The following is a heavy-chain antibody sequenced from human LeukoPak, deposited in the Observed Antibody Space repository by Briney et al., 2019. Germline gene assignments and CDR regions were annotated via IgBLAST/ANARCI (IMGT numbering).Heavy chain of an antibody. J-gene: IGHJ4*02. CDR2: IKPDGSEK. CDR1: GFFFSRDW. D-gene: IGHD3-3*02. CDR3: DTFCYRDESLGY. Sequence: GGSLRLSCAASGFFFSRDWMTWVRQAPGKGLEWVANIKPDGSEKKYVDSVKGRFTISRDNGKNSLYLQMSDLTAEDTGVNYCDTFCYRDESLGYWGQGTLVTVSS. V-gene: IGHV3-7*05.